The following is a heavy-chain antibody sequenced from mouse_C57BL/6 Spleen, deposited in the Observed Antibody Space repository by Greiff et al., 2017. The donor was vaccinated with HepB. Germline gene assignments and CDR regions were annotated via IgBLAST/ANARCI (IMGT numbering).Heavy chain of an antibody. CDR3: TRDRQLRLYFDY. Sequence: QVQLQQSGAELVRPGASVTLSCKASGYTFTDYEMHWVKQTPVHGLEWIGAIDPENGGTAYNQKFKGKAILTADKSSSTAYMELRSLTSEDSAVYYCTRDRQLRLYFDYWGQGTTLTVSS. D-gene: IGHD3-2*02. J-gene: IGHJ2*01. CDR2: IDPENGGT. CDR1: GYTFTDYE. V-gene: IGHV1-15*01.